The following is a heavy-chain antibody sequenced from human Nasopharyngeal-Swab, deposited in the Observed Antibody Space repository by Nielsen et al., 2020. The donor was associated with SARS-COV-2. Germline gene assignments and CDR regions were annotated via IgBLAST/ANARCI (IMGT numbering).Heavy chain of an antibody. J-gene: IGHJ2*01. CDR2: IYHSGST. CDR3: ARVSENCSGGSCGADVLYFDL. D-gene: IGHD2-15*01. Sequence: WIRQPPGKGLEWIGEIYHSGSTNYNPSLKSRVTISVDKSKNQFSLKLSSVTAADTAVYYCARVSENCSGGSCGADVLYFDLWGCGTLVTVSS. V-gene: IGHV4-4*02.